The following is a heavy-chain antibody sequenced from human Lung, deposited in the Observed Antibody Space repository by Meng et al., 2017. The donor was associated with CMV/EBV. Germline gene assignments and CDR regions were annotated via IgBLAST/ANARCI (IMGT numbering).Heavy chain of an antibody. Sequence: SVXVSXKASGGTFSTYVFSWVRQAPGQGLEWLGGIIPMFGTTNYAQKLQGRLTIKADDTTRTAYMDLSSLTSEDTAVYDCARLADDYYDSRDFSPYDHWGQGXLVTVSS. J-gene: IGHJ5*02. CDR1: GGTFSTYV. CDR3: ARLADDYYDSRDFSPYDH. V-gene: IGHV1-69*13. D-gene: IGHD3-22*01. CDR2: IIPMFGTT.